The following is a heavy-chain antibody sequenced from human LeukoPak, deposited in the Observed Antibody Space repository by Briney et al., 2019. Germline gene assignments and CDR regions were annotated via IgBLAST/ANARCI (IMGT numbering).Heavy chain of an antibody. V-gene: IGHV3-66*01. CDR1: GLTVSNNY. CDR3: ARTIVGDNLDAFDI. CDR2: IYSGGST. Sequence: PGGSLRLSCAAAGLTVSNNYMSWVRQPPGKGLERVSIIYSGGSTYYADSLKDRFTISRDNSKNTLYLQMNSLRAEDTAAYYCARTIVGDNLDAFDIWGQGTVVTVSS. D-gene: IGHD1-26*01. J-gene: IGHJ3*02.